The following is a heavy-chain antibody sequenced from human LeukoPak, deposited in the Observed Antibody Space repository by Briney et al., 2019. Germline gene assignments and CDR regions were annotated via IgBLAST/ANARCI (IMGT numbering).Heavy chain of an antibody. CDR1: GGSFRGYY. CDR3: ARHVTGYYFDS. J-gene: IGHJ4*02. V-gene: IGHV4-34*01. Sequence: PSETLSLTCAVYGGSFRGYYWSWIRQPPGKGLEWIGEINDSGSTHYNTSLNSRVTISVDTSKNQVYLHLSSVTAADTAVYYCARHVTGYYFDSWGQGTLVTVSS. CDR2: INDSGST. D-gene: IGHD1-14*01.